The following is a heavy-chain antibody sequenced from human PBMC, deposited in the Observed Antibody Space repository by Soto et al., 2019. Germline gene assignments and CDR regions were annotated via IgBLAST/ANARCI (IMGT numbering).Heavy chain of an antibody. D-gene: IGHD4-17*01. CDR3: AKDRYGDYGGIDY. CDR2: ITGSGGRT. CDR1: GCTFSTYA. V-gene: IGHV3-23*01. J-gene: IGHJ4*02. Sequence: GGSLRLSCAASGCTFSTYAMNWGRKAPGKGREWVSVITGSGGRTYYAASVKGRFTISRDTSKKTLFLQMNSLRAEDTAVYYCAKDRYGDYGGIDYWGQGTMVTVSS.